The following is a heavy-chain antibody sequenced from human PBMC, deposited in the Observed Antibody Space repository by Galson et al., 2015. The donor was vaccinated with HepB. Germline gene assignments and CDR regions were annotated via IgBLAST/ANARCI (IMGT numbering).Heavy chain of an antibody. Sequence: SLRLSCAASGFTFSSYAMSWVRQAPGKGLEWVSSISSSSSYIYYADSVKGRFTISRDNAKNTLYLQMNSLRVEDMAVYYCARVSDPSSGWYNWFDPWGQGTLVTVSS. CDR3: ARVSDPSSGWYNWFDP. CDR2: ISSSSSYI. V-gene: IGHV3-21*01. D-gene: IGHD6-19*01. J-gene: IGHJ5*02. CDR1: GFTFSSYA.